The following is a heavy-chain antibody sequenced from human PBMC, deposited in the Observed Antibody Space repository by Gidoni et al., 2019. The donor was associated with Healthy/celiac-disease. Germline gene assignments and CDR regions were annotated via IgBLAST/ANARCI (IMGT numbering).Heavy chain of an antibody. J-gene: IGHJ4*02. Sequence: QVQRVASGGGVGQRGRSRRLSCAAAGFTFSSYGMHWVRQAPGKGLGWVAVISYDGSNQYSADSVKGRFTISRDNSTTTLYLQMNSLRAEDTAVYYCAKNAHTTVTTVYWGQGTLVTVSS. V-gene: IGHV3-30*18. CDR2: ISYDGSNQ. CDR1: GFTFSSYG. CDR3: AKNAHTTVTTVY. D-gene: IGHD4-17*01.